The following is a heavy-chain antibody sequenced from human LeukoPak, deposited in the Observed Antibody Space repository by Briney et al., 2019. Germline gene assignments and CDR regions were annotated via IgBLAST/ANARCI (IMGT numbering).Heavy chain of an antibody. CDR1: GFTFSTYA. V-gene: IGHV3-30*04. CDR2: MSHDGRNK. Sequence: GRSLRLSCAASGFTFSTYAMHWVRQAPGKGLEWVAVMSHDGRNKFYADSVKGRFTISRDNSKNTLYLQVSSLGAEDTAVFYCARDSNWNQPDYWGQGTLVTVSS. J-gene: IGHJ4*02. D-gene: IGHD1-20*01. CDR3: ARDSNWNQPDY.